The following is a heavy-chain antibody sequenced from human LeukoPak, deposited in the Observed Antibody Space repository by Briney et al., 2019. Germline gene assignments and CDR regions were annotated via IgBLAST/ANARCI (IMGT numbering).Heavy chain of an antibody. CDR3: ASYIAAAIDAFDI. D-gene: IGHD6-13*01. CDR1: GYTFTSYY. V-gene: IGHV1-46*01. J-gene: IGHJ3*02. CDR2: INPSGGST. Sequence: ASVKVSCKASGYTFTSYYMHWVRQAPGQGLEWMGIINPSGGSTSYAQKFQGRVTMTRDMSTSTVYMELSSLRSEDTAVYYCASYIAAAIDAFDIWGQGTMVTVSS.